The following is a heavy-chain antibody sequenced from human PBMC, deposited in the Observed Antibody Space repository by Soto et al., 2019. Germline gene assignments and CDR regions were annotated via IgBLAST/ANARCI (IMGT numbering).Heavy chain of an antibody. D-gene: IGHD6-25*01. CDR2: IYRGRAT. Sequence: EVQLVESGGGLIQPGVSLRLSCAVSGFSGSNTYMSWVLQAPGKGLECISVIYRGRATYYADSVKGRFTISRDDSRNTVYLQMNSLTTEDTAVYFCARDRSDSSRADSFDIWGQGTMVTVSS. CDR1: GFSGSNTY. V-gene: IGHV3-53*01. J-gene: IGHJ3*02. CDR3: ARDRSDSSRADSFDI.